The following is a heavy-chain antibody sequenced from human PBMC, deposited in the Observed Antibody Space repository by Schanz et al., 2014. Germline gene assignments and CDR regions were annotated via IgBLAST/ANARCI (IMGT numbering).Heavy chain of an antibody. D-gene: IGHD2-2*01. CDR2: VIPIRGTA. CDR1: GGTFSSNG. CDR3: AREYCSSISGYLDFFDY. J-gene: IGHJ4*02. V-gene: IGHV1-69*04. Sequence: QVQLVQSGAEVKKPGSSVKVSCTASGGTFSSNGISWVRQAPGQGLEWMGRVIPIRGTAHYAQKFQGRVTITADMATSTAYMELSSLRSEDTAVYYCAREYCSSISGYLDFFDYWGQGTLVIVSS.